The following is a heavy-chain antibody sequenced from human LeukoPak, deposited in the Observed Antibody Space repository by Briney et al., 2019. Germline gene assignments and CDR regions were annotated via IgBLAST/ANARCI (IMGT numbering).Heavy chain of an antibody. CDR2: IYYSGST. CDR1: GGSISSSSYY. D-gene: IGHD3-22*01. J-gene: IGHJ5*02. V-gene: IGHV4-39*07. Sequence: SETLSLTCTVSGGSISSSSYYWGWIRQPPGKGLEWIGSIYYSGSTYYNPSLKSRVTISVDTSKNQFSLKLSSVTAADTAVYYCARGVRITMIVVVINGFDPWGQGTLVTVSS. CDR3: ARGVRITMIVVVINGFDP.